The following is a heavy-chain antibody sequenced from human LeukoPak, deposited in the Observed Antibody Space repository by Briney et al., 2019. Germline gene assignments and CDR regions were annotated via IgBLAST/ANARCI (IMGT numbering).Heavy chain of an antibody. CDR3: AKSSYYDSSGYYRAYYFDF. V-gene: IGHV3-23*01. J-gene: IGHJ4*02. CDR1: GFSFSLYG. CDR2: ISGSGGST. Sequence: GGSLRLSCGASGFSFSLYGMHWVRQAPGKGLEWVSSISGSGGSTNYADSVKGRFTISRDNSKNTLYLQMNSLRDEDTAVYYCAKSSYYDSSGYYRAYYFDFWGQGTQVTVSS. D-gene: IGHD3-22*01.